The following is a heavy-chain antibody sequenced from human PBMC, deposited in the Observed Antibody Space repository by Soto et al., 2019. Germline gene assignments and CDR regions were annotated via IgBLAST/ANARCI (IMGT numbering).Heavy chain of an antibody. CDR1: GFTFSVYA. J-gene: IGHJ6*02. CDR3: ASLGVGDWANYYYYYGMDV. Sequence: EVQLLESGGGFVQPGGSLRLSCAATGFTFSVYAMTWVRQAPGKGLEWVSAVTANGGSTYSADSVKGQFTISRDNSKITLFLQMNSLRAEDTAVYYCASLGVGDWANYYYYYGMDVWGQGTTVTVSS. CDR2: VTANGGST. D-gene: IGHD2-21*02. V-gene: IGHV3-23*01.